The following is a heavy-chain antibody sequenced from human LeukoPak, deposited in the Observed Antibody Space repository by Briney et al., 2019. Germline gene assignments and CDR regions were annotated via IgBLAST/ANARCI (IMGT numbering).Heavy chain of an antibody. CDR3: ARDRNYYDSSGYVGSFDH. CDR1: GFTFSSYC. V-gene: IGHV3-7*01. CDR2: TKQDGSEK. J-gene: IGHJ1*01. Sequence: GGSLRLSCVASGFTFSSYCMTWVRQAPGKGLEWVANTKQDGSEKYYVDSVKGRFTISRDNAKNSLYLQMNSLRADDTAVYYCARDRNYYDSSGYVGSFDHWGQGTLVTVSS. D-gene: IGHD3-22*01.